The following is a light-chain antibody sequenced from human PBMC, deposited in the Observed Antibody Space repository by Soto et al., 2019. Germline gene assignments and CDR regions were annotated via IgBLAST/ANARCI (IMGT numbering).Light chain of an antibody. V-gene: IGKV3-20*01. Sequence: EIVLTQSPGTLSLSPGERATLSCRASQSVNSNYLAWLQHKPGQAPRFLIYGASSRAAGIPDRFSGSGSGTDFTLSISRLEPEDFAMYYCQQYGTSPLTFGPGTKVDIK. CDR2: GAS. CDR1: QSVNSNY. CDR3: QQYGTSPLT. J-gene: IGKJ3*01.